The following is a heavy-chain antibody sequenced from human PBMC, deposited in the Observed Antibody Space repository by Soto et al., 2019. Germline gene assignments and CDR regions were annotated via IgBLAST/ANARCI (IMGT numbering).Heavy chain of an antibody. CDR2: ISTSVGST. CDR1: VFTFSSYA. CDR3: ARDTDGLHY. Sequence: GGSLRLSCASSVFTFSSYAMSLVRHAPVKGLGWVSGISTSVGSTYYADSVKGRFTVSRDNSKNTLYLQMNSLRAEDTALYYCARDTDGLHYWGQGTMVTVSS. J-gene: IGHJ4*02. V-gene: IGHV3-23*01.